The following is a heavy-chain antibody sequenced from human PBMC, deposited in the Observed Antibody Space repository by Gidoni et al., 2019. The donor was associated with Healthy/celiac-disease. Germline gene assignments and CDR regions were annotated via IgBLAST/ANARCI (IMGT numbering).Heavy chain of an antibody. Sequence: QVQLVQSGAEVKKPGSSVKVSCKASGGTFSSYAISWVRQAPGQGLEWMGGIIPIFGTANYAQKFQGRVTITADESTSTAYMELSSLRSEDTAVYYCARDSFSLYSSGWYGGFDYWGQGTLVTVSS. V-gene: IGHV1-69*01. CDR3: ARDSFSLYSSGWYGGFDY. D-gene: IGHD6-19*01. CDR1: GGTFSSYA. J-gene: IGHJ4*02. CDR2: IIPIFGTA.